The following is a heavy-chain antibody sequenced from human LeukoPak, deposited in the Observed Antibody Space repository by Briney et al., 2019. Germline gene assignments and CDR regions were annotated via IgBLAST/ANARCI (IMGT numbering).Heavy chain of an antibody. J-gene: IGHJ3*02. D-gene: IGHD5-18*01. V-gene: IGHV3-53*05. CDR2: IYSGGST. CDR3: ARARSSYGYGDAFDI. Sequence: GGSLRLSCAASGFTVSSNYMSWVRQAPGKGLEWVSIIYSGGSTFYADSVKGRFTISRDNSKNTLYLQMNSLRAEDTAVYYCARARSSYGYGDAFDIWGQGTMVTVSS. CDR1: GFTVSSNY.